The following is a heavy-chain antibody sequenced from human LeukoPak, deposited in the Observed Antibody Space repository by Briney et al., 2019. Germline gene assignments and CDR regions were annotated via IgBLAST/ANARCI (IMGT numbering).Heavy chain of an antibody. D-gene: IGHD4-11*01. J-gene: IGHJ3*02. Sequence: GGSLRLSCAASGITFSSYAMLWVRRAPRKGLEWVAVISYDGSNKYYADSVKGRFTISRDNSKNTLYLQMNSLRADDTAVYYCARFDDYIDAFDIWGQETMVTVSS. CDR3: ARFDDYIDAFDI. CDR2: ISYDGSNK. CDR1: GITFSSYA. V-gene: IGHV3-30*04.